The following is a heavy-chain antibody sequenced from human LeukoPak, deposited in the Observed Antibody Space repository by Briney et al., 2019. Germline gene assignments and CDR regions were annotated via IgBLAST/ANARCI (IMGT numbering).Heavy chain of an antibody. J-gene: IGHJ6*02. CDR2: IYYSGST. V-gene: IGHV4-59*08. Sequence: SETLSLTCTVSGGSISSYYWSWIRQPPGKGLEWIGYIYYSGSTNYNPSLKSRVTISVDTSKNQFSLKLSSVTAADTAVYYCARHLGSGYYYYYGMDVWGQGTTVTVSS. CDR3: ARHLGSGYYYYYGMDV. D-gene: IGHD2-15*01. CDR1: GGSISSYY.